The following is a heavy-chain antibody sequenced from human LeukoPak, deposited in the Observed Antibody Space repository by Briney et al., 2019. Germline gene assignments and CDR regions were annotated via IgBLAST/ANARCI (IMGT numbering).Heavy chain of an antibody. CDR2: IYKSMYSGGST. V-gene: IGHV4-4*07. Sequence: SETLSLTCTVSGDSIGAYYWSWIRQPAGKGLEWIGRIYKSMYSGGSTDYNPSLKSRVTISVDTSKNQLSLKLSSLTAADTAVYYCVRDPTTVTTFFDLWGQGTLVTVSS. D-gene: IGHD4-17*01. J-gene: IGHJ5*01. CDR3: VRDPTTVTTFFDL. CDR1: GDSIGAYY.